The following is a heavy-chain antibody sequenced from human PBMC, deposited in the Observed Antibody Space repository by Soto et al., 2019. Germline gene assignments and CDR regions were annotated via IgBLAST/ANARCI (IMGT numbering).Heavy chain of an antibody. V-gene: IGHV4-59*08. Sequence: QVQLQESGPGLVKPSETLSLTCTVSGGSISSYYWSWIRQPPGKGLEWIGYIYYSGSINYNPSLKSRVTISVDTTKNQFSLKLSSVTAADTAVYYCARHGKANWGGFIVSWGLGTLVTVSP. CDR3: ARHGKANWGGFIVS. J-gene: IGHJ4*02. D-gene: IGHD7-27*01. CDR1: GGSISSYY. CDR2: IYYSGSI.